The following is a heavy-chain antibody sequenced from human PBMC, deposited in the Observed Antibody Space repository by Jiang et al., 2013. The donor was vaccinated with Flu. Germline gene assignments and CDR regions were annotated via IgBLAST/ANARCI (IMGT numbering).Heavy chain of an antibody. Sequence: EWMGWISAYNGNTNYAQKLQGRVTMTTDTSTSTAYMELRSLRSDDTAVYYCASGRSRYYDILPPLDYWGQGTLVTVSS. D-gene: IGHD3-9*01. V-gene: IGHV1-18*01. CDR3: ASGRSRYYDILPPLDY. J-gene: IGHJ4*02. CDR2: ISAYNGNT.